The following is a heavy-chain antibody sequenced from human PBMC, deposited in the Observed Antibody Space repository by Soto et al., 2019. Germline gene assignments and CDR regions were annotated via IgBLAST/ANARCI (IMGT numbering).Heavy chain of an antibody. D-gene: IGHD3-9*01. CDR2: IYPGDSDT. CDR1: GYSFTSYW. V-gene: IGHV5-51*01. Sequence: GESLKISCKASGYSFTSYWIGWVRQMPGKGLEWMGIIYPGDSDTRYSPSFQGQVTISADKSISTAYLQWSSLKASDTAMYYCARQALYYGILTGNFDYWGQGTLVTVSS. J-gene: IGHJ4*02. CDR3: ARQALYYGILTGNFDY.